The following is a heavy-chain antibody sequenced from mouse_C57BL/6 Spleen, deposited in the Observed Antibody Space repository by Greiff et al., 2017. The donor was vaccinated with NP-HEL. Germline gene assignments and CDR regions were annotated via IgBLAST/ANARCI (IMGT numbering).Heavy chain of an antibody. CDR2: IRSKSNNYAT. Sequence: DVQLVESGGGLVQPKGSLKLSCAASGFSFNTYAMNWVRQAPGKGLEWVARIRSKSNNYATYYADSVKDRFTISRDDSESMLYLQMNNLKTEDTAMYYCVRHPIYYGNYDAMDYWGQGTSVTVSS. CDR1: GFSFNTYA. V-gene: IGHV10-1*01. J-gene: IGHJ4*01. CDR3: VRHPIYYGNYDAMDY. D-gene: IGHD2-1*01.